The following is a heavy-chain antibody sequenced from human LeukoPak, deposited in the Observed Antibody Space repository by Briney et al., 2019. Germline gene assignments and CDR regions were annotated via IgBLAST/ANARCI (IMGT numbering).Heavy chain of an antibody. CDR3: ARSRDYDYVWGSYRYTRYYYYMDV. Sequence: SETLSLTCTVSGGSISSSSYYWGWLRQPPGKGPEWIGSIYYSGSTYYNPSLKSRVTISVDTSKNQFSLKLSSVTAADTAVYYCARSRDYDYVWGSYRYTRYYYYMDVWGKGTTVTVSS. V-gene: IGHV4-39*07. D-gene: IGHD3-16*02. CDR2: IYYSGST. CDR1: GGSISSSSYY. J-gene: IGHJ6*03.